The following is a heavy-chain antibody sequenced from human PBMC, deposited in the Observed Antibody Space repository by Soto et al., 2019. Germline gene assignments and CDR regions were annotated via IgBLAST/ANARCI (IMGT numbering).Heavy chain of an antibody. CDR3: GRLAGDYMERGFDY. V-gene: IGHV5-51*01. J-gene: IGHJ4*02. CDR1: GYTFTAHW. CDR2: IYPDDSDT. D-gene: IGHD4-17*01. Sequence: VEALKSSCKGSGYTFTAHWIACVRQMPGKRLEWMGLIYPDDSDTRYSPSFQDQVTISAYKSSNTAYLQWSSLKASDTAIYYCGRLAGDYMERGFDYWRQGPPGTVS.